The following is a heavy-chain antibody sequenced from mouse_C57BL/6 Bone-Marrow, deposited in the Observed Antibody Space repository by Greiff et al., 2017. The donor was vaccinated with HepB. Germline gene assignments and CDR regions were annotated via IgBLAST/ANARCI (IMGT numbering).Heavy chain of an antibody. CDR2: INPGSGGT. Sequence: VQRVESGAELVRPGTSVKVSCKASGYAFTNYLIEWVKQRPGQGLEWIGVINPGSGGTNYNEKFKGKATLTADKSSSTAYMQLSSLTSEDSAVYFCARKYGNYLSYWYFDVWGTGTTVTVSS. V-gene: IGHV1-54*01. CDR3: ARKYGNYLSYWYFDV. J-gene: IGHJ1*03. CDR1: GYAFTNYL. D-gene: IGHD2-10*02.